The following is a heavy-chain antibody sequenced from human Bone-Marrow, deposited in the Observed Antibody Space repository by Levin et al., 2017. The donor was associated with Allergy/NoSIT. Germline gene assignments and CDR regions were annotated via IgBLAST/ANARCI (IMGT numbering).Heavy chain of an antibody. D-gene: IGHD5-12*01. V-gene: IGHV3-7*01. CDR3: APVGYSGYDFDS. Sequence: GGSLRLSCAAAGFTFSNYWMNWIRQAPGKGLEWVASINQDGSGKFYVDSVKGRFTISRDNAKNSLFLQMNSLRAEDTAVFYSAPVGYSGYDFDSWGQGTLVTVSS. J-gene: IGHJ4*02. CDR1: GFTFSNYW. CDR2: INQDGSGK.